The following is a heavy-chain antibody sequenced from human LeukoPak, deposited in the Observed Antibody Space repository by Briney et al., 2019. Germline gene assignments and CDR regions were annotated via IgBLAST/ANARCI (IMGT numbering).Heavy chain of an antibody. V-gene: IGHV3-66*01. J-gene: IGHJ4*02. Sequence: GGSLRLSCAVSGFTVSSDFMSWVRQAPGKGLEWVSKIDGGGTTNYADSVKGRFTVSRDNSKNTVYLQMNSLRDEDTAMYSCANRYSWGQGTLVTVSS. CDR3: ANRYS. CDR1: GFTVSSDF. CDR2: IDGGGTT.